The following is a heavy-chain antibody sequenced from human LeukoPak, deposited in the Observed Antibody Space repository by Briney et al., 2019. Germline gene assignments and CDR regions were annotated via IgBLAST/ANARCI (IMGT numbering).Heavy chain of an antibody. CDR3: ARTYTDYAFDI. CDR2: INYIGST. V-gene: IGHV4-59*01. J-gene: IGHJ3*02. Sequence: SETLSLTCTVSGSSISSYFWSWIRQPPGKGLEGIGYINYIGSTNYNPSLKSRVTISIDTSKNHFSLKLTSVTAADTAVYYCARTYTDYAFDIWGQGTVVTVSS. CDR1: GSSISSYF. D-gene: IGHD3-16*01.